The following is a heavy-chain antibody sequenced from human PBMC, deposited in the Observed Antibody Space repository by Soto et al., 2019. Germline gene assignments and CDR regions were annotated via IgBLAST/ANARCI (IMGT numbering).Heavy chain of an antibody. J-gene: IGHJ4*02. D-gene: IGHD3-22*01. V-gene: IGHV4-59*01. CDR3: ARDYYDSSGYSPLAY. CDR1: GGSISNYY. CDR2: IYYSGST. Sequence: SETLSLTCTVSGGSISNYYWSWIRQPPGKGLEWIGYIYYSGSTNYNPPLKSRVTISVDTSKNQFSLKLSSVTAADTAVYYCARDYYDSSGYSPLAYWGQGTLVTVSP.